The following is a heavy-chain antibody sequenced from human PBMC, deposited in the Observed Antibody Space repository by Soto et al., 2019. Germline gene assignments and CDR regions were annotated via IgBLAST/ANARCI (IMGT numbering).Heavy chain of an antibody. D-gene: IGHD2-21*02. CDR1: GFTFNKAW. CDR2: IKSKTDDGTT. J-gene: IGHJ4*02. CDR3: TTDAAGGDSLDY. Sequence: EVQLVESGGGLVKPGGSLTISCVASGFTFNKAWMNWVRQAPGKGLEWVGRIKSKTDDGTTDYAVPVKGRFTISRDDSKNTLYLQMNSLKSEDTAVYFCTTDAAGGDSLDYWGQGTLVTVSS. V-gene: IGHV3-15*07.